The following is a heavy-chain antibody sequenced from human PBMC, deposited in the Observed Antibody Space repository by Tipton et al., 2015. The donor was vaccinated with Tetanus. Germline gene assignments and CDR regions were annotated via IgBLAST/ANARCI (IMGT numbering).Heavy chain of an antibody. J-gene: IGHJ3*01. Sequence: TLSLTCNVSGDSITSYYRSWMRQPPGKGLEWIAYFFYSGSSNYNPSLKSRVTLSIDTSKNQFSLKMTSLTAADTAVYFCARASFYDSVGPDTFDDWGRGTMVTVSS. CDR2: FFYSGSS. V-gene: IGHV4-59*01. CDR1: GDSITSYY. D-gene: IGHD3-22*01. CDR3: ARASFYDSVGPDTFDD.